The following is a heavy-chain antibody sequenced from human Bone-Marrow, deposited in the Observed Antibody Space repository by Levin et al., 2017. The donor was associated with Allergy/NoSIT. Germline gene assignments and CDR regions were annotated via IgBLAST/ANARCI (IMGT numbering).Heavy chain of an antibody. V-gene: IGHV1-18*01. CDR2: ISAYNGNT. J-gene: IGHJ4*02. D-gene: IGHD6-13*01. CDR1: GYTFTSYG. CDR3: ARAIAAAGMLGY. Sequence: GESLKISCKASGYTFTSYGISWVRQAPGQGLEWMGWISAYNGNTNYAQKLQGRVTMTTDTSTSTAYMELRSLRSDDTAVYYCARAIAAAGMLGYWGQGTLVTVSS.